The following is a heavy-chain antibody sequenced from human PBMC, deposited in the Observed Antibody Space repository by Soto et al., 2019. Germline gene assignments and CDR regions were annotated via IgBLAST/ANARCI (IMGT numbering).Heavy chain of an antibody. J-gene: IGHJ3*02. D-gene: IGHD4-17*01. CDR1: GGSISSSSYY. CDR3: ARRVDTVTAAFDI. CDR2: IYYSGST. V-gene: IGHV4-39*01. Sequence: PSETLSLTCTVSGGSISSSSYYWGWIRQPPGKGLEWIGSIYYSGSTYYNPSLKSRVTISVDTSKNQFSLKLSSVTAADTAVYYCARRVDTVTAAFDIWGQGTMVTVSS.